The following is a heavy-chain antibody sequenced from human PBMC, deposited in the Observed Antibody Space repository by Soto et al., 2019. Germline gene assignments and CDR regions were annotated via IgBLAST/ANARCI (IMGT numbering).Heavy chain of an antibody. V-gene: IGHV4-61*01. CDR3: ARDGHGMDV. J-gene: IGHJ6*02. CDR1: GGSVSTVSYD. Sequence: NLSLTCTVSGGSVSTVSYDWSWIRQPPGKGLEWIGKIFFTGSAHYNPSLRNRVTMSVDTSKDQFSLTLTSVTAADTAVYYCARDGHGMDVWGQGTTVTVSS. CDR2: IFFTGSA.